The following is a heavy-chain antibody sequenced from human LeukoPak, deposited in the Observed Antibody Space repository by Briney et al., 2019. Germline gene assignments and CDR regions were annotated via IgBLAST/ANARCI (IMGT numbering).Heavy chain of an antibody. Sequence: ASVKVSCKASGYTFTGYYMHWVRQAPGQGLEWMGWINSNSGGTNYAQKFQGRVTMTRDTSISTAYMSRLRSDDTAVYYCARDKWFGETLYYFDYWGQGTLVTVSS. CDR3: ARDKWFGETLYYFDY. CDR2: INSNSGGT. CDR1: GYTFTGYY. D-gene: IGHD3-10*01. V-gene: IGHV1-2*02. J-gene: IGHJ4*02.